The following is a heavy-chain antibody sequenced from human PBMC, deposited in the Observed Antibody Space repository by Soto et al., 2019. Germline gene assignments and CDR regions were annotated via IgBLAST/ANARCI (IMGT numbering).Heavy chain of an antibody. CDR2: IYPGDSDT. Sequence: GESLKISCKGSGYSFTSYWIGWVRQMPGKGLEWMGIIYPGDSDTRYSPSFQGQVTISADKSISTAYLQWSSLKASDTAMYYCARLSGCISTSCYTHMDVWGPATTVTVSS. V-gene: IGHV5-51*01. CDR1: GYSFTSYW. D-gene: IGHD2-2*02. J-gene: IGHJ6*02. CDR3: ARLSGCISTSCYTHMDV.